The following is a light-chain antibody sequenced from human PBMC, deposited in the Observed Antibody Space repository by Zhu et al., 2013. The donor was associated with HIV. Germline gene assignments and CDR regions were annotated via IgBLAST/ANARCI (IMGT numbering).Light chain of an antibody. CDR2: GAS. CDR3: QQYNDWPAS. Sequence: EIVLTQSPAILSVSPGERATLSCRASDSVDSNLAWYQQRPGRPPRLLIYGASTRATGISARFSGSGSGTEFSLTISSLQSEDFAVYYCQQYNDWPASFGQGTKLDIK. CDR1: DSVDSN. J-gene: IGKJ2*03. V-gene: IGKV3-15*01.